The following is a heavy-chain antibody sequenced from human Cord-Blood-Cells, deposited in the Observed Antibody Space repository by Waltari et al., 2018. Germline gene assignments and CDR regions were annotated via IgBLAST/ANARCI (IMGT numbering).Heavy chain of an antibody. CDR3: ARIGGTGDFPHYWYFDL. Sequence: LELVQSGAEVKRPWQALKIPCKGSGYSFTSCCIGWVRQIPGKGLEWMGIIYPGDSDTRYSPSFQGQVTISADKSISTAYLQWSSLKASDTAMHYCARIGGTGDFPHYWYFDLWGRGTLVTVSS. CDR2: IYPGDSDT. V-gene: IGHV5-51*01. J-gene: IGHJ2*01. D-gene: IGHD7-27*01. CDR1: GYSFTSCC.